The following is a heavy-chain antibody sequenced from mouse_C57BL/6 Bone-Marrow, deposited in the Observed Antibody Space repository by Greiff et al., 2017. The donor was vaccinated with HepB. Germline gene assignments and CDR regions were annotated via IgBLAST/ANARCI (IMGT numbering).Heavy chain of an antibody. CDR1: GYSITSGYY. D-gene: IGHD2-3*01. CDR3: ARGIYDGYVDY. V-gene: IGHV3-6*01. CDR2: IRYDGSN. J-gene: IGHJ2*01. Sequence: EVQVVESGPGLVKPSQSLSLTCSVTGYSITSGYYWNWIRQFPGNKLEWMGYIRYDGSNNYNPSLKNRISITRDTSKNQFFLKLNSVTTEDTATYYCARGIYDGYVDYWGQGTTLTVSS.